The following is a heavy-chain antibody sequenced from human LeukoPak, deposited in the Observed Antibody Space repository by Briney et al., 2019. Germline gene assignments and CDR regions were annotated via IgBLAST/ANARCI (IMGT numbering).Heavy chain of an antibody. Sequence: ASVKVSCKASGYTFTSYGISWVRQAPGQGLEWMGWISAYNGNTNYAQKFQGRVTMTRDTSISTAYMELSRLRSDDTAVYYCARNYYDSSGYAFDYWGQGTLVTVSS. V-gene: IGHV1-18*01. J-gene: IGHJ4*02. CDR3: ARNYYDSSGYAFDY. CDR2: ISAYNGNT. CDR1: GYTFTSYG. D-gene: IGHD3-22*01.